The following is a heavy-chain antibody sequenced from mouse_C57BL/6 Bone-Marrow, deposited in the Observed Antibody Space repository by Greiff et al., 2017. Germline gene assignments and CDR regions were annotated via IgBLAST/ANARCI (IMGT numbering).Heavy chain of an antibody. D-gene: IGHD4-1*01. CDR1: GYSFTGYY. V-gene: IGHV1-42*01. J-gene: IGHJ3*01. CDR3: EPNWLFAY. Sequence: EVKLQESGPELVKPGASVKISCKASGYSFTGYYMNWVKQSPEKSLEWIGEINPSTGGTHYTQKFQAKATFTVDKSSTTAYMQLKGLTSEDSAVYYCEPNWLFAYWGQGTPVTVSA. CDR2: INPSTGGT.